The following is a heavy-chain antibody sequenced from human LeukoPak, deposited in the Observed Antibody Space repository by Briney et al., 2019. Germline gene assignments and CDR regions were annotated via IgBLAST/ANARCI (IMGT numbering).Heavy chain of an antibody. CDR2: IYYSGIT. CDR1: GGSISGYY. D-gene: IGHD6-19*01. Sequence: SETLSLTCTVSGGSISGYYWNWIRQPPGKGLEWIGYIYYSGITNYNPSLKSRVTISIDTSKSQFSLKLSSVTAADTAVYYCARAYSGSKLDYWGQGTPVTVSS. CDR3: ARAYSGSKLDY. J-gene: IGHJ4*02. V-gene: IGHV4-59*01.